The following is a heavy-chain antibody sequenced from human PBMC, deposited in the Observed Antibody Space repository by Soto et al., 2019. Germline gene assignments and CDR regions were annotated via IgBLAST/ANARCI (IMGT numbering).Heavy chain of an antibody. Sequence: SETLSLTCAVSGGSISSSNWWSWVRQPPGKGLEWIGEIYHSGSTNYNPSLKSRVTISVDKSKNQFSLKLSSVTAADTAVYYCARVLEDYDILTGYGDNNWFDPWGQGTLVTVS. D-gene: IGHD3-9*01. V-gene: IGHV4-4*02. CDR2: IYHSGST. CDR3: ARVLEDYDILTGYGDNNWFDP. CDR1: GGSISSSNW. J-gene: IGHJ5*02.